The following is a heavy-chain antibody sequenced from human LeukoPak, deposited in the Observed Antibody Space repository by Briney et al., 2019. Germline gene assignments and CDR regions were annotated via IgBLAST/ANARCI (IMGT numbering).Heavy chain of an antibody. J-gene: IGHJ6*02. Sequence: PSEPLSLTCTLSGGPISSSSYYWGGIRQPPGKGREGIGSIYYSGSTYYNPSLKSRVTISVDTSKNQFSLKLSSVTAADTAVYYCARVFDYYYYGMDVWGQGTTVTVSS. CDR2: IYYSGST. CDR3: ARVFDYYYYGMDV. CDR1: GGPISSSSYY. V-gene: IGHV4-39*07.